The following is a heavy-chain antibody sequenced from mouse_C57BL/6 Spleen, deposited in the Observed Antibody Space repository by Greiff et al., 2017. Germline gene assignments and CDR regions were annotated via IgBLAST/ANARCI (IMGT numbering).Heavy chain of an antibody. V-gene: IGHV1-76*01. Sequence: QVHVKQSGAELVRPGASVKLSCKASGYTFTDYYINWVKQRPGQGLEWIARIYPGSGNTYYNEKFKGKATLTAEKSSSTAYMQLSSLTSEDSAVYFCAREGITTVVGGYFDVWGTGTTVTVSS. CDR3: AREGITTVVGGYFDV. D-gene: IGHD1-1*01. CDR2: IYPGSGNT. CDR1: GYTFTDYY. J-gene: IGHJ1*03.